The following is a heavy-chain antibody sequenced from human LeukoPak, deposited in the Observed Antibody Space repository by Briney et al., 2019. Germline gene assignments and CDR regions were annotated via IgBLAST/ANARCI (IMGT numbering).Heavy chain of an antibody. CDR2: IGSSSSYI. Sequence: GGSLRLSCAASGFTFSSYSMNWGRQAPGTGLEWVSSIGSSSSYIYYADSVKGRFTISRDNAKNSLYLQMNSLRAEDTAVYYCARVGYYYDSSGDYWGQGTLVTVSS. V-gene: IGHV3-21*01. CDR1: GFTFSSYS. J-gene: IGHJ4*02. CDR3: ARVGYYYDSSGDY. D-gene: IGHD3-22*01.